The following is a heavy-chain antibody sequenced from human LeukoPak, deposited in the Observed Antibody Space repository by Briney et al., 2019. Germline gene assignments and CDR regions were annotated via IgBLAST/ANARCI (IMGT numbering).Heavy chain of an antibody. CDR3: ARVWFGELAPENWFDP. CDR1: GYTFTGYY. CDR2: IDPKSGAT. J-gene: IGHJ5*02. V-gene: IGHV1-2*02. D-gene: IGHD3-10*01. Sequence: ASVKVSCKASGYTFTGYYMHWVRQAPGQGLEWMAWIDPKSGATNYAQKLQGRVTMTTDTSTSTAYMELRSLRSDDTAVYYCARVWFGELAPENWFDPWGQGTLVTVSS.